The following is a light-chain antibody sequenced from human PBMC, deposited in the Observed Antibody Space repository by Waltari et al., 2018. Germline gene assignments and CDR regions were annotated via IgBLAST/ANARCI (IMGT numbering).Light chain of an antibody. V-gene: IGKV1-NL1*01. CDR3: QQYYRTPRT. Sequence: DIQLPQSPSSLSASLGDRLTITCRASQGISTSFAWYEHKPGSAPKLLFYAASRLESGVPSRCSGSRSGTDYTLTISSLQPEDLTTKYSQQYYRTPRTFGQGTKVEIK. CDR2: AAS. J-gene: IGKJ1*01. CDR1: QGISTS.